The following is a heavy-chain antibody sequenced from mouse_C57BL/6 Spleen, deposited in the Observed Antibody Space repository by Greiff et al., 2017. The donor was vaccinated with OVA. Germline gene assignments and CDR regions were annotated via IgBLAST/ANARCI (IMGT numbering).Heavy chain of an antibody. Sequence: QVQLKESGAELVKPGASVKLSCKASGYTFTEYTIHWVKQRSGQGLEWIGWFYPGSGSIKYNEKFKDKATLTADKSSSTVYMELSRLTSEDSAVYFCAGDEGRYYGSSYGYAMDYWGQGTSVTVSS. D-gene: IGHD1-1*01. J-gene: IGHJ4*01. CDR3: AGDEGRYYGSSYGYAMDY. CDR2: FYPGSGSI. CDR1: GYTFTEYT. V-gene: IGHV1-62-2*01.